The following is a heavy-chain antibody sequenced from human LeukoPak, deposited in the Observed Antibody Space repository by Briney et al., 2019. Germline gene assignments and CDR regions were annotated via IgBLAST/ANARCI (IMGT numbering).Heavy chain of an antibody. V-gene: IGHV1-8*03. CDR1: GYTFTSYD. J-gene: IGHJ4*02. Sequence: ASVKVSCKASGYTFTSYDINWVRQATGQGLEWMGWMNPNSGNTGYAQKFQGRVTITADESTSTAYMELSSLRSEDTAVYYCARESHCSSTSCYLDYWGQGTLVTVSS. CDR2: MNPNSGNT. CDR3: ARESHCSSTSCYLDY. D-gene: IGHD2-2*01.